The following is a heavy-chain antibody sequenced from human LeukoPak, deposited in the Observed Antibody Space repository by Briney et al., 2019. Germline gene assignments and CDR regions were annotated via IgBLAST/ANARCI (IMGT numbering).Heavy chain of an antibody. D-gene: IGHD3-10*01. CDR3: ARDLNPQNFGMRAFDI. CDR2: INPTSGST. CDR1: GYTFTNFY. J-gene: IGHJ3*02. Sequence: ASVKVSCKASGYTFTNFYLHWVRQAPGQGLEWTGIINPTSGSTTYAQQLQGRVTMTRDVSTNTVYMELSSLRSEDTAVYFCARDLNPQNFGMRAFDIWGQGTMVTASS. V-gene: IGHV1-46*01.